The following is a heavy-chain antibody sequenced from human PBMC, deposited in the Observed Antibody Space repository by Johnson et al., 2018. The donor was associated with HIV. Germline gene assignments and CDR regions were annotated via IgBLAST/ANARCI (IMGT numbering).Heavy chain of an antibody. Sequence: QVQLVESGGGVVQPGRSLRLSCAASGFTFGSYAMHWVRQAPGKGLEWVALISFDGGTKYYADSVKGRFIISRDDSKDTLYLHMNSLRPEDTAVYFCAKEGGVKLGAGNLGVFDIWGQGTMVTVSS. J-gene: IGHJ3*02. D-gene: IGHD3-16*01. V-gene: IGHV3-30*04. CDR3: AKEGGVKLGAGNLGVFDI. CDR2: ISFDGGTK. CDR1: GFTFGSYA.